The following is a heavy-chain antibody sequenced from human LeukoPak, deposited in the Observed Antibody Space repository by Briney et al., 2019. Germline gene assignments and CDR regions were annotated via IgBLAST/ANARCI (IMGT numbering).Heavy chain of an antibody. J-gene: IGHJ6*02. CDR3: AREMVGGWYVSYYYYGMDV. CDR2: MWDDGTNE. Sequence: GSLRLSCTASGFNFGIYGMRRVRQAPGKGLEWVAVMWDDGTNEYYVESVKGRFTISRDNAKNSLYLQMNSLRAEDTAVYYCAREMVGGWYVSYYYYGMDVWGQGTTVTVSS. V-gene: IGHV3-33*01. D-gene: IGHD6-19*01. CDR1: GFNFGIYG.